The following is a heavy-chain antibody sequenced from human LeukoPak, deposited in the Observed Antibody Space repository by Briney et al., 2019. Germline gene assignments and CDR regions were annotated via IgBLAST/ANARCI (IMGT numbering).Heavy chain of an antibody. Sequence: SQTLSLTCAISGDSVSSNSATWNWIRQSPSRGLEWLGSTYYRSKWHNNYAVSVKSRITINPDTSKNQFSLRLNSVTPEDTAVYYCAGGQGGATDYWGQGTLVTVSS. CDR1: GDSVSSNSAT. J-gene: IGHJ4*02. D-gene: IGHD1-26*01. CDR3: AGGQGGATDY. CDR2: TYYRSKWHN. V-gene: IGHV6-1*01.